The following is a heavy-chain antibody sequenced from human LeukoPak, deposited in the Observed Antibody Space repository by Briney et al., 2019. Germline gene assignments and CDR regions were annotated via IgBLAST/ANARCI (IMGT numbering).Heavy chain of an antibody. CDR1: GISLTNYA. Sequence: GGSLRLSCVVSGISLTNYAMTWVRQAPGKGLEWVSYISERGGSTSYADSVKGRFTISRDNSKNTLYLQMNSLRAEDTAVYYCAKDEARIVGATGPLDYWGQGTPVTVSS. D-gene: IGHD1-26*01. CDR3: AKDEARIVGATGPLDY. J-gene: IGHJ4*02. CDR2: ISERGGST. V-gene: IGHV3-23*01.